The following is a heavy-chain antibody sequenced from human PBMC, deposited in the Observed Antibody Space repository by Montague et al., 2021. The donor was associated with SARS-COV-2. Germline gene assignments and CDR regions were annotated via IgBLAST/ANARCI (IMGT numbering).Heavy chain of an antibody. D-gene: IGHD3-22*01. CDR3: ARGRIDVNMIVVVVAGASFYMDF. CDR1: GGSFSGYH. CDR2: INTSGST. Sequence: SETLSLTCAVSGGSFSGYHWTWIRQSPGKGLEWIGEINTSGSTNYNPSLKSRITISGDTSKNQFSLKLTSVTAADTAVYYCARGRIDVNMIVVVVAGASFYMDFWGQGTPVTVSS. J-gene: IGHJ6*03. V-gene: IGHV4-34*01.